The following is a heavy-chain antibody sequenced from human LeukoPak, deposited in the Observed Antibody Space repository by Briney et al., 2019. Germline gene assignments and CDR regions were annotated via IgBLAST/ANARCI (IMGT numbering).Heavy chain of an antibody. D-gene: IGHD4-23*01. CDR1: GGSIRSYY. J-gene: IGHJ5*02. CDR3: ARDGGKNNWFDT. V-gene: IGHV4-59*01. Sequence: SETLSLTCTVSGGSIRSYYWNWIRQPPGKGLEWIGYIYYSGSTNYNPSLKSRVTISVDTSKNQFSLKLTSVSAADTAVYYCARDGGKNNWFDTWGQGTLVTVSS. CDR2: IYYSGST.